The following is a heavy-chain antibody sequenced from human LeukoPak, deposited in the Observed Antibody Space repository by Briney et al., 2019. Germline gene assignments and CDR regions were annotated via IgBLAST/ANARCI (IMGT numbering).Heavy chain of an antibody. CDR2: INPNSGGT. CDR1: GHTFTAYY. V-gene: IGHV1-2*02. J-gene: IGHJ4*02. D-gene: IGHD3-22*01. CDR3: ATYYSDTSARD. Sequence: ASVKASCKASGHTFTAYYMLCVRQAPGQGLEWMGWINPNSGGTNYAPKFQGRVTMTRDTSISTAYMELSGLTSDDTAVYFCATYYSDTSARDWGQGTLVTVSS.